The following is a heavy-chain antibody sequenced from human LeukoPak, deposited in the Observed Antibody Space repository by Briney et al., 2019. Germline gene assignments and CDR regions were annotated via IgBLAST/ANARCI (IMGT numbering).Heavy chain of an antibody. CDR3: AREPYYDYVWGRGQHLPAHYYGMDV. V-gene: IGHV1-69*01. J-gene: IGHJ6*04. CDR2: IIPIFGTA. CDR1: GGTFSSYA. D-gene: IGHD3-16*01. Sequence: EASVRVSCKASGGTFSSYAISWVRQAPGQGLEWMGGIIPIFGTANYAQKFQGRVTITADESTSTAYMELSSLRSEDTAVYYCAREPYYDYVWGRGQHLPAHYYGMDVWGKGTTVTVSS.